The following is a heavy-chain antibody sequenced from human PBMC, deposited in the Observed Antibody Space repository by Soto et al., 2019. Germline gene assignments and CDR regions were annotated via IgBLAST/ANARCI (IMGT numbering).Heavy chain of an antibody. CDR2: ISGSGGST. CDR3: AKDLVVGAYYDSSGYYYEPVYYFDY. CDR1: GFTFSSYA. V-gene: IGHV3-23*01. Sequence: PGGSLRLSCAASGFTFSSYAMSWVRQAPGKGLEWVSAISGSGGSTYYADSVRGRFTISRDNSKNTLYLQMNSLRAEDTAVYYCAKDLVVGAYYDSSGYYYEPVYYFDYWGQGTLVTVSS. J-gene: IGHJ4*02. D-gene: IGHD3-22*01.